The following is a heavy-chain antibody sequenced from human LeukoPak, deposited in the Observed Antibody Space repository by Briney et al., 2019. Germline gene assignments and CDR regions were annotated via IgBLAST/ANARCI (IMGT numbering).Heavy chain of an antibody. CDR1: GYTFSSFA. V-gene: IGHV3-23*01. J-gene: IGHJ4*02. Sequence: GGSLRLSCIASGYTFSSFAVSWFRQAPGKGLEWVSTVGRSGADTYYADSVRGRFTISKDSSKNTLQMNSLSDEDTAIYYCVKHSGGVYGNSDSWGQGILVTVPS. CDR2: VGRSGADT. D-gene: IGHD3-10*01. CDR3: VKHSGGVYGNSDS.